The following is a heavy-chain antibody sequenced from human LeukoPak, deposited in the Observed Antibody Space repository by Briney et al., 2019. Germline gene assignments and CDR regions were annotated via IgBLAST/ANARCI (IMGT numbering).Heavy chain of an antibody. V-gene: IGHV6-1*01. CDR3: ARGAAAIRGGIDY. CDR2: TYYRSKWKS. Sequence: SQTLSLTCAISGDSVSSKSSTWYWVRQSPSRGLEWLARTYYRSKWKSDYALSVKSRITINPDTSKNQFTLQLKSVTSEDTAVYYCARGAAAIRGGIDYWGQGTLVTVSS. CDR1: GDSVSSKSST. D-gene: IGHD6-13*01. J-gene: IGHJ4*02.